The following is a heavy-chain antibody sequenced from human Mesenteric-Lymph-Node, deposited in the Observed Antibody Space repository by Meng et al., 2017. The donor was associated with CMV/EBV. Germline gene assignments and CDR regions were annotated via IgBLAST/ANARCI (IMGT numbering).Heavy chain of an antibody. CDR3: AMTKRAKDLNLDY. J-gene: IGHJ4*02. CDR2: INSDGSST. Sequence: GESLKISCAASGFTFSSFWMHWVRQVPGKGLLWVSRINSDGSSTTYADSVKGRFTISRDNAKSTLYLQMNSLRAEDTAVYYCAMTKRAKDLNLDYWGQGTLVTVSS. V-gene: IGHV3-74*01. CDR1: GFTFSSFW.